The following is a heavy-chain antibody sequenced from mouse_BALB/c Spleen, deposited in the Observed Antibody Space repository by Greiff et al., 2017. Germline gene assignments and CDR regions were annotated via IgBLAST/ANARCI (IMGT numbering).Heavy chain of an antibody. Sequence: EVHLVESGGGLVKPGGSLKLSCAASGFTFSDYYMYWVRQTPEKRLEWVATISDGGSYTYYPDSVKGRFTISRDNAKNNLYLQMSSLKSEDTAMYYCARDRWLLRFFAYWGQGTLVTVSA. CDR3: ARDRWLLRFFAY. CDR1: GFTFSDYY. J-gene: IGHJ3*01. V-gene: IGHV5-4*02. CDR2: ISDGGSYT. D-gene: IGHD2-3*01.